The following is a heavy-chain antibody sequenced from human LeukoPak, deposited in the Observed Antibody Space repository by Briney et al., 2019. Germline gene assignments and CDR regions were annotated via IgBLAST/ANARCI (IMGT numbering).Heavy chain of an antibody. J-gene: IGHJ4*02. CDR2: MNPNSGNT. CDR1: GYTFTSYD. CDR3: AIRPATIQPDY. D-gene: IGHD5-12*01. V-gene: IGHV1-8*02. Sequence: GASVKVSCKASGYTFTSYDINWVRQATGQGLEWMGWMNPNSGNTGYAQKFQGRVTMTRSTSISTAYMELSSLRSEDTAVHYCAIRPATIQPDYWGQGTLVTVSS.